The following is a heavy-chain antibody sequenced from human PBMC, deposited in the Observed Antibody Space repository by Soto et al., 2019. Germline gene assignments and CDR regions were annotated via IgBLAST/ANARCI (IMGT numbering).Heavy chain of an antibody. CDR2: ISYDGSNK. CDR3: ARDERGYPDY. Sequence: QVQLVESGGGVVQPGRSLRLSCAASGFTFSSYAMHWVRQAPGKGLEWVAVISYDGSNKYYADSVKGRFTISRDNSKNTLYLQMNSLRAEDTAVYYCARDERGYPDYWGQGTLVTDSS. V-gene: IGHV3-30-3*01. J-gene: IGHJ4*02. D-gene: IGHD3-22*01. CDR1: GFTFSSYA.